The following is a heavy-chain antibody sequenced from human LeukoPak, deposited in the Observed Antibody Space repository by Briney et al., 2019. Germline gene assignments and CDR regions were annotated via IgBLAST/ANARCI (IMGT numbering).Heavy chain of an antibody. D-gene: IGHD3-3*01. CDR1: GFTFDDYA. CDR3: AKDFDYDFPNGMDV. J-gene: IGHJ6*02. Sequence: PGGSLRLSCAASGFTFDDYAMHWVRQAPGKGLEWVSGISWNSGSIGYADSVKGRFTISSDNAKNSLYLQMNSLRAEDTALYYCAKDFDYDFPNGMDVWGQGTTVTVSS. CDR2: ISWNSGSI. V-gene: IGHV3-9*01.